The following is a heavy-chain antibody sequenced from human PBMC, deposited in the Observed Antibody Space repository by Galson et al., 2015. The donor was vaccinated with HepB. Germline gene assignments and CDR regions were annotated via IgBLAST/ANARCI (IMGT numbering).Heavy chain of an antibody. CDR2: IHYSGTT. CDR3: ARHEARQNRFDP. CDR1: GGSISSSNYY. Sequence: ETLSLTCSVSGGSISSSNYYWDWIRQPPGKGLEWIGNIHYSGTTYYNPSLRSRVSMSVDTSKNQFSLNLSSVTAADTALYYCARHEARQNRFDPWGQGTVVTVSA. V-gene: IGHV4-39*01. J-gene: IGHJ5*02.